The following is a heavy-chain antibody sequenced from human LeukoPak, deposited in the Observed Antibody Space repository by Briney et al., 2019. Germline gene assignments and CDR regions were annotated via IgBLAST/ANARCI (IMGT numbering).Heavy chain of an antibody. CDR2: IYRAGGT. D-gene: IGHD3-3*01. CDR1: GFTFSIY. Sequence: GGSLRLSCAASGFTFSIYMNRVRQAPGKGLEWVSPIYRAGGTYYTDSVKGRFTISRHSSKNTLYLQMNSLRDQDTAVYYCARFLGRITISGVVPYGMDVWGQGTTVTVSS. V-gene: IGHV3-53*04. J-gene: IGHJ6*02. CDR3: ARFLGRITISGVVPYGMDV.